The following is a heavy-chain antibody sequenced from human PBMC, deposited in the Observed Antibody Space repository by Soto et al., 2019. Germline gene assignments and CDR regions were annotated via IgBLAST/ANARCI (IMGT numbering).Heavy chain of an antibody. CDR3: ARRYGGTIDY. D-gene: IGHD4-17*01. Sequence: SDTLSLTCTVSGGSISSYYWSWIRQPPGKGLEWIGYIYYSGSTNYNPSLKSRVTISVDTSKNQFSLKLSSVTAADTAVYYCARRYGGTIDYWGQGTLVNVSS. V-gene: IGHV4-59*08. CDR1: GGSISSYY. CDR2: IYYSGST. J-gene: IGHJ4*02.